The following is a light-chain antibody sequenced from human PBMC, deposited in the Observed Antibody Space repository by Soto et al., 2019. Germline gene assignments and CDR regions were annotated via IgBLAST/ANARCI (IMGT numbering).Light chain of an antibody. V-gene: IGLV7-46*01. CDR1: TGAVTSSHY. J-gene: IGLJ7*02. CDR2: DTS. Sequence: QAVVTQEPSLTVSPGGTVTLTCGSSTGAVTSSHYPYRFQQKPGQAPRALIYDTSNKHSWTPARFSGSLLGGKPALILSGGQPEEEVDYSCSPSYMDVRVFGGGPQLTAL. CDR3: SPSYMDVRV.